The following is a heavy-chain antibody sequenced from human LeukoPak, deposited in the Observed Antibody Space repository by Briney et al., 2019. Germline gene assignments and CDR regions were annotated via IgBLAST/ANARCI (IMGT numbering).Heavy chain of an antibody. J-gene: IGHJ4*02. Sequence: GGSLRLSCVVSGFTFSNYWMSWVRQAPGKGLEWVINIRPDGGEKYFVDSVKGRFTISRDNSKNTVYLQMNSLRAEDTAVYYCARYYPHTSDWSEGGLDQWGQGTLVTVSS. D-gene: IGHD6-19*01. CDR2: IRPDGGEK. CDR1: GFTFSNYW. CDR3: ARYYPHTSDWSEGGLDQ. V-gene: IGHV3-7*01.